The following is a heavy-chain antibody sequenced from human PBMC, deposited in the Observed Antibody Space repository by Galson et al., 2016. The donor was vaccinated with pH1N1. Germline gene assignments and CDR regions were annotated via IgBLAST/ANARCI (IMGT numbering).Heavy chain of an antibody. CDR2: IIPIFGAA. CDR3: ASPPPSSGHLNYYYYMDV. D-gene: IGHD3-3*01. J-gene: IGHJ6*03. CDR1: GDTLDRYA. V-gene: IGHV1-69*06. Sequence: SVKVSCKASGDTLDRYAISWVRQAPGQGLEWMGGIIPIFGAATYSQKFQGSVTITVDKSTSTAYMELSSLRSEDTAVYYCASPPPSSGHLNYYYYMDVWGEGTTVTVSS.